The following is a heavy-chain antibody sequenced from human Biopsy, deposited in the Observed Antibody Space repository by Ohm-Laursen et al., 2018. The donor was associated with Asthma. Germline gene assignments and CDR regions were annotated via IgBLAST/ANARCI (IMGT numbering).Heavy chain of an antibody. CDR3: TKDTGELGMSAFDV. D-gene: IGHD7-27*01. Sequence: RSLRLSCAASGFTFDDFAMHWVRQAPGKGLEWVASVSWNSRDIAYADSARGRFAISRDNAKNSLYLQMNSLRVEDTAFYHCTKDTGELGMSAFDVWGQGTMVAVSS. CDR1: GFTFDDFA. CDR2: VSWNSRDI. V-gene: IGHV3-9*01. J-gene: IGHJ3*01.